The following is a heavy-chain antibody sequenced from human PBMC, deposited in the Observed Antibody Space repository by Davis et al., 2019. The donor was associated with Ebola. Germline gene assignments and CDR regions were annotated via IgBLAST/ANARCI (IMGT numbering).Heavy chain of an antibody. J-gene: IGHJ3*01. CDR1: GFIFSSDA. V-gene: IGHV3-30*04. CDR2: ISYDGENK. D-gene: IGHD2-2*02. CDR3: ARKPYTYDAFDV. Sequence: PGGSLRLSCAASGFIFSSDAMHWVRQAPGKGLEWVAVISYDGENKHYSDAVKGRFTISRDNSKNTLFLQMDSLHSEDTAVYFCARKPYTYDAFDVWGQGTMVTVSS.